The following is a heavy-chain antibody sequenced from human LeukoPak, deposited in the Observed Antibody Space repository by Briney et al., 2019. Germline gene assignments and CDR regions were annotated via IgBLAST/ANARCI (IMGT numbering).Heavy chain of an antibody. V-gene: IGHV4-61*02. CDR2: IYTSGST. CDR3: ARGYGGSNNWFDP. J-gene: IGHJ5*02. Sequence: PSQTLSLTCTVSGGSISSGSYYWSWIRQPAGKGLEWIGRIYTSGSTNYNPSLKSRVTISVDTSKNQFSLKLSSVTAADTAVYYCARGYGGSNNWFDPWGQGTLVTVSS. CDR1: GGSISSGSYY. D-gene: IGHD4/OR15-4a*01.